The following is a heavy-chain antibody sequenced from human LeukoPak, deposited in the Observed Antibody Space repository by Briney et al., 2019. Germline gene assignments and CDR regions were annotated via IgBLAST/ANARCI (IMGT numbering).Heavy chain of an antibody. V-gene: IGHV1-69*05. Sequence: GASVKVSCKASGGTFNSYAISWVRQAPGQGLEWMGGIIPIFGTANYAQKFQGRVTITTDESTSTAYMELSSLRSEDTAVYYCARVSLPQGYCSSTSCPGFFDYWDQGTLVTVSS. J-gene: IGHJ4*02. CDR3: ARVSLPQGYCSSTSCPGFFDY. CDR2: IIPIFGTA. CDR1: GGTFNSYA. D-gene: IGHD2-2*01.